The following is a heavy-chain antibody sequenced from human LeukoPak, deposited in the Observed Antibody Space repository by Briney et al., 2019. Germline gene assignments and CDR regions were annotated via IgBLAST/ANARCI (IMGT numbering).Heavy chain of an antibody. CDR1: GFTFSSYA. CDR3: AISGSYYFDY. CDR2: ISGSGGST. J-gene: IGHJ4*02. D-gene: IGHD1-26*01. V-gene: IGHV3-23*01. Sequence: GGSLRLSCAASGFTFSSYAMSWVRQAPGEGLEWVSAISGSGGSTYYADSVKGRFTISRDNSKNTLYLQMNSLRAEDTAVYYCAISGSYYFDYWGQGTLVTVSS.